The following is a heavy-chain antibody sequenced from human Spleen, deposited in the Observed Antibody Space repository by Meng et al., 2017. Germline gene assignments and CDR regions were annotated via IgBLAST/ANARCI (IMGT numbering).Heavy chain of an antibody. J-gene: IGHJ6*02. CDR3: AKDTGRDSSGWYGDGMDV. Sequence: GESLKISCAASGFTFSSYWMSWVRQAPGKGLEWVANIKQDGSEKYYVDSVEGRFTISRDNAKNSLYLQMNSLRAEDTAVYYCAKDTGRDSSGWYGDGMDVWGQGTMVTVSS. V-gene: IGHV3-7*03. D-gene: IGHD6-19*01. CDR1: GFTFSSYW. CDR2: IKQDGSEK.